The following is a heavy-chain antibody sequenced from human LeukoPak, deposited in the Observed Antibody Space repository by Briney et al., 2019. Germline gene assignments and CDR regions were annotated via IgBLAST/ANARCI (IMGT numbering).Heavy chain of an antibody. V-gene: IGHV4-34*01. D-gene: IGHD5-18*01. CDR2: INHSGST. CDR1: GGSFSGYY. J-gene: IGHJ4*02. CDR3: ARGRRGYSYGYSRLFDY. Sequence: PSETPSLTCAVYGGSFSGYYWSWIRQPPGKGLEWIGEINHSGSTNYNPSLKSRVTISVDTSKNQFSLKLSSVTAADTAVYYCARGRRGYSYGYSRLFDYWGQGTLVTVSS.